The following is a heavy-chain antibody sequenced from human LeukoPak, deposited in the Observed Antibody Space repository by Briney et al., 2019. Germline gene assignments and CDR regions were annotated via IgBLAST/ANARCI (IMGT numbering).Heavy chain of an antibody. Sequence: GESLKISCEVYGYSFTTDWLGWVRQMPGKGLEWMGTFNPGDSDIRYSPSFQGQVTISADKSISTAYLQWSSLKASDTAMYYCARHVSSSRVAFDIWGQGTMVTGSS. CDR3: ARHVSSSRVAFDI. D-gene: IGHD2-2*01. CDR2: FNPGDSDI. J-gene: IGHJ3*02. V-gene: IGHV5-51*01. CDR1: GYSFTTDW.